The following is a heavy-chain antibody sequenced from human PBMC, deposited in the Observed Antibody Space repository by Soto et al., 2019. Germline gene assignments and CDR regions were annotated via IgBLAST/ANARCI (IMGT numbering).Heavy chain of an antibody. CDR3: AKERRYGSGSPDAFDI. D-gene: IGHD6-19*01. J-gene: IGHJ3*02. CDR2: SSGSGDST. V-gene: IGHV3-23*01. Sequence: EVQLLESGGGLVQPGGSLRLSCAASGFTFSNYAMSWVRQTPGKGLEWVSVSSGSGDSTYYTDSVKGRFTISRDNSKNTRLVQMNSLRAEGTAIYYCAKERRYGSGSPDAFDIWGQGTMVTVSS. CDR1: GFTFSNYA.